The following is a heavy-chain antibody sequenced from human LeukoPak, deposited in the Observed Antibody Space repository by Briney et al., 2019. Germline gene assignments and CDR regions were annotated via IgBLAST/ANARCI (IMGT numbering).Heavy chain of an antibody. CDR3: ARGRPSDYSGYPFGY. V-gene: IGHV1-2*02. Sequence: ASVKVSFKASGYTFTGYYMYWVRQAPGQGLECMGWINPNSGGTDYAQKFQGRVTMTRDTSISTAYMELSRLTSDDTAVYYCARGRPSDYSGYPFGYWGQGTLVTVSS. D-gene: IGHD3-22*01. CDR2: INPNSGGT. CDR1: GYTFTGYY. J-gene: IGHJ4*02.